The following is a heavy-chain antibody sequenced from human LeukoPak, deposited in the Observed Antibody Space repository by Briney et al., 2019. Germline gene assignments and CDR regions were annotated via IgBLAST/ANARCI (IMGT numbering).Heavy chain of an antibody. CDR2: INPNSGGT. V-gene: IGHV1-2*02. CDR3: ARQDRYIAAARY. CDR1: GYTFTGYY. Sequence: ASVKVSCKASGYTFTGYYMHWVRQAPGQGLEWMGWINPNSGGTNYAQKFQGRVTMTRDTSISTAYMELSRLRSEDTAVYYCARQDRYIAAARYWGQGTLVTVSS. J-gene: IGHJ4*02. D-gene: IGHD6-13*01.